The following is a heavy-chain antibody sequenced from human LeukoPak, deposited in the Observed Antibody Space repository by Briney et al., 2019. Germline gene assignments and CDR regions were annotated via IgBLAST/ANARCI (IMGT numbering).Heavy chain of an antibody. D-gene: IGHD3-9*01. V-gene: IGHV1-2*02. J-gene: IGHJ5*02. Sequence: ASVKVSCEASGYTFTGYYMHWVRQAPGQGLEWMGWINPNSGGTNYAQKFQGRVTMTRDTSISTAYMELSRLRSDDTAVYYCARDLRYPFGGFDPWGQGILVTVSS. CDR1: GYTFTGYY. CDR3: ARDLRYPFGGFDP. CDR2: INPNSGGT.